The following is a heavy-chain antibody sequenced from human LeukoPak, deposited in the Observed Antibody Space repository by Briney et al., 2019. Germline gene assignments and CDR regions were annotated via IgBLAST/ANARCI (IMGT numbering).Heavy chain of an antibody. CDR3: ARRCYGSSGFYYFDY. CDR2: ISAYNGNT. J-gene: IGHJ4*02. CDR1: GYTFTSYG. Sequence: ASVKVSCKASGYTFTSYGISWVRQAAGQGREWMGWISAYNGNTNYAQKLQGRVTMTTDTSTSTAYMKLRRMRYDDTAVYCCARRCYGSSGFYYFDYWGQGTLVTVSS. V-gene: IGHV1-18*01. D-gene: IGHD3-22*01.